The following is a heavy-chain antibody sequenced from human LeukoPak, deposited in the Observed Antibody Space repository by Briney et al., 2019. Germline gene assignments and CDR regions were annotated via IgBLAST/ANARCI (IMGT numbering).Heavy chain of an antibody. CDR3: ARGRSRENWFDP. J-gene: IGHJ5*02. CDR1: GYTFTSYD. V-gene: IGHV1-8*03. Sequence: ASVKVSCKASGYTFTSYDIDWVRQVTGQGLEWMGWMNPNSGNTGYAQKFQGRVTITRNTSISTAYMELSSLRSEDTAVYYCARGRSRENWFDPWGQGTLVTVSS. CDR2: MNPNSGNT.